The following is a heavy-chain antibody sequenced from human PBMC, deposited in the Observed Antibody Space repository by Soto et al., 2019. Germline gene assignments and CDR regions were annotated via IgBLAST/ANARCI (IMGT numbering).Heavy chain of an antibody. D-gene: IGHD5-12*01. J-gene: IGHJ4*02. CDR1: GGSFSGYY. Sequence: SETLSLTCAVYGGSFSGYYWSWIRQPPGKGLEWIGEINHSGSTNYNPSPKSRVTISVDTSKNQFSLKLSSVTAADTAVYYCARGRRLDSSNSGPRDYFDYWGQGTLVTVSS. CDR3: ARGRRLDSSNSGPRDYFDY. V-gene: IGHV4-34*01. CDR2: INHSGST.